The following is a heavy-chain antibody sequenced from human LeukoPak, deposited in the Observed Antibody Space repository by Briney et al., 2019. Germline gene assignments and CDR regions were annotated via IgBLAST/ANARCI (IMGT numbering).Heavy chain of an antibody. V-gene: IGHV4-39*07. Sequence: SETLSLTCTVSGGSISSSSYYWGWIRQPPGKGLEWLGSIYYSGSTYYNPSLKSRVTLSEDTSKNQFSLKLSSVTAADTAVYYCARYYYGSALGFDYWGQGTLVTVSS. J-gene: IGHJ4*02. CDR3: ARYYYGSALGFDY. CDR1: GGSISSSSYY. CDR2: IYYSGST. D-gene: IGHD3-10*01.